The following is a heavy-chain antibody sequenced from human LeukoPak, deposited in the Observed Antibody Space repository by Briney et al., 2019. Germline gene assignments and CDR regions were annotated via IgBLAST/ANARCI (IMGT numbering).Heavy chain of an antibody. CDR3: ARWDSGSCSH. D-gene: IGHD1-26*01. CDR2: ISSSSSYI. Sequence: GGSLRLSCAASGFTFSSYSMNWVRQAPGEGLEWVSSISSSSSYIYYADSVKGRFTISRDNAKNSLYLQMHSLKTEDTAVYYCARWDSGSCSHWGQGTLVTVS. J-gene: IGHJ4*02. CDR1: GFTFSSYS. V-gene: IGHV3-21*04.